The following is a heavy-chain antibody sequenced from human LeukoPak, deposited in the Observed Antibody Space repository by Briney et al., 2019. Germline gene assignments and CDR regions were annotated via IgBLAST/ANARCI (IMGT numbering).Heavy chain of an antibody. CDR3: AKAPVTSCRGAFCYPFDS. D-gene: IGHD2-15*01. J-gene: IGHJ4*02. CDR1: GFTFSSYE. Sequence: PGGSLRPSCAASGFTFSSYEMNWVRQAPGKGLEWVSYISSSGSTIYYADSVRGRFTISRDNSRNTMYLQMNSLRAEDAAVYYCAKAPVTSCRGAFCYPFDSWGQGTLVTVSS. V-gene: IGHV3-48*03. CDR2: ISSSGSTI.